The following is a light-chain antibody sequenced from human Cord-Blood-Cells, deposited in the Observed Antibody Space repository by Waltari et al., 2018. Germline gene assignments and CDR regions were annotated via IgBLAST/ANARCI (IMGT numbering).Light chain of an antibody. V-gene: IGKV4-1*01. CDR2: WAS. CDR1: QSVLYSSNNKKY. CDR3: QQYYSTPLT. J-gene: IGKJ4*01. Sequence: EIVMTQSPDSLAVSLGESTTINCKTSQSVLYSSNNKKYLAWYQQKPGQPPKLLIYWASTRESGVPDRFSGSGSGTDFTLTISSLQAEDVAVYYCQQYYSTPLTFGGGTKVEIK.